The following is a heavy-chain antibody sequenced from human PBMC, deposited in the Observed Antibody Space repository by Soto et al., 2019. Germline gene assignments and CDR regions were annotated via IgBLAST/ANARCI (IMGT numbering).Heavy chain of an antibody. D-gene: IGHD5-12*01. CDR2: INPNSGGT. J-gene: IGHJ6*03. Sequence: ASVKVSCKASGYTFTGYYMHWVRQAPGQGLEWMGWINPNSGGTNYAQKFQGWVTMTRDTSISTAYMELSRLRSDDTAVYYCARAGGGYSGYGVPPASYYYHYMDVWGKGTTVTRLL. CDR1: GYTFTGYY. V-gene: IGHV1-2*04. CDR3: ARAGGGYSGYGVPPASYYYHYMDV.